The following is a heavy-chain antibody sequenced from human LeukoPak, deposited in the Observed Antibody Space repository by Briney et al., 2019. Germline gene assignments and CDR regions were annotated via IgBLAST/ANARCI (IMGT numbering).Heavy chain of an antibody. J-gene: IGHJ4*02. D-gene: IGHD3-10*01. CDR1: GYTFTIYA. V-gene: IGHV7-4-1*02. Sequence: ASVKVSCKASGYTFTIYAMNWVRQAPGQGLEWMGWINTNTGNPTYAQGFTGRFVFSLDTSVSTAYLQISSLKAEDTAVYYCARDLTSSYGSGSEDYWGQGTLVTVSS. CDR2: INTNTGNP. CDR3: ARDLTSSYGSGSEDY.